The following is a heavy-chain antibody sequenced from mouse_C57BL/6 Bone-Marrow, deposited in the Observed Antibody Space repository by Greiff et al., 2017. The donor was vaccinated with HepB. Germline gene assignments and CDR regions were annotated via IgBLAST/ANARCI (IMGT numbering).Heavy chain of an antibody. V-gene: IGHV1-85*01. CDR3: ARPTRYDYEYYAMDY. CDR2: IYPRDGST. J-gene: IGHJ4*01. D-gene: IGHD2-4*01. Sequence: QVQLQQSGPELVKPGASVKLSCKASGYTFTSYDINWVKQRPGQGLEWIGWIYPRDGSTKYNEKFKGKATLTVDTSSSTAYMELHSLTSEDSAVYFCARPTRYDYEYYAMDYWGQGTSVTVSS. CDR1: GYTFTSYD.